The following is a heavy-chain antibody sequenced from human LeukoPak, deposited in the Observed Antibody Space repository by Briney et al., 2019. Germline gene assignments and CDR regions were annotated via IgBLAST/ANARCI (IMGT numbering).Heavy chain of an antibody. Sequence: GRSLRPSSVASGFTPSNYATSWVRHAPGNGREWVSGTGGVGIFYAESVRGRFTISRDKSKNTLYQQMNGLRGDDTALYYCAKELAAAGNPAYDYWGQGILVTVCS. J-gene: IGHJ4*01. V-gene: IGHV3-23*01. D-gene: IGHD6-13*01. CDR2: TGGVGI. CDR1: GFTPSNYA. CDR3: AKELAAAGNPAYDY.